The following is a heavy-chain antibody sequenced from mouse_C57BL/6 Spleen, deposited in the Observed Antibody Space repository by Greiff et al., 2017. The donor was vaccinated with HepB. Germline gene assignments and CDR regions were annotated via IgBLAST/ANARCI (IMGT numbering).Heavy chain of an antibody. Sequence: VKLVESGAELARPGASVKLSCKASGYTFTSYGISWVKQRTGQGLEWIGEIYPRSGNTYYNEKFKGKATLTADKSSSTAYMELRSLTSEDSAVYFCARYYGSTWYFDVWGTGTTVTVSS. CDR1: GYTFTSYG. V-gene: IGHV1-81*01. CDR3: ARYYGSTWYFDV. CDR2: IYPRSGNT. J-gene: IGHJ1*03. D-gene: IGHD1-1*01.